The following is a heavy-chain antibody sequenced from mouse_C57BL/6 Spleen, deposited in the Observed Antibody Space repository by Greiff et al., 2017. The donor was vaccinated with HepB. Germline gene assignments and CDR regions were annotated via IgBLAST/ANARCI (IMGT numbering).Heavy chain of an antibody. J-gene: IGHJ4*01. CDR1: GYTFTSYW. Sequence: VKVVESGAELAKPGASVKLSCKASGYTFTSYWMHWVKQRPGQGLEWIGYINPRSGYTKYNQKFKDKAKLTSDKSSSTAYIQLSSITYEDASVYYCANTVVVSYYAMDYWGQGTSVTVSS. CDR3: ANTVVVSYYAMDY. CDR2: INPRSGYT. V-gene: IGHV1-7*01. D-gene: IGHD1-1*01.